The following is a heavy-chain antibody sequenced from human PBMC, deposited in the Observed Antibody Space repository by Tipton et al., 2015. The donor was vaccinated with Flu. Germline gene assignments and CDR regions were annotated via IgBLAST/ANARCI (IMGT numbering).Heavy chain of an antibody. CDR3: TRRLVED. J-gene: IGHJ4*02. V-gene: IGHV3-74*01. Sequence: SLRLSCAASGFTFSTYWIHWVRQAPGKGLVWVSRINSDESSTRYADSVKGRFTISRDNAKNSLFLQMNNLRAEDTAVYYCTRRLVEDWGQGTQVTVSS. CDR1: GFTFSTYW. CDR2: INSDESST.